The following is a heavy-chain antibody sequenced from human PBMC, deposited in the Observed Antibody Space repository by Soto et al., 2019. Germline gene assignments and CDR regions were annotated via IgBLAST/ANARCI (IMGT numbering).Heavy chain of an antibody. CDR3: ARDRVVVVPAAIRGYWFDP. J-gene: IGHJ5*02. CDR2: IYTSGST. D-gene: IGHD2-2*01. Sequence: QVQLQESGPGLVKPSETLSLTCTVSGGSISSYYWSWIRQPAGKGLEWIGRIYTSGSTNYNPSLMSRVTMSVDTSKNQFSLKLSSVTAADTAVYYCARDRVVVVPAAIRGYWFDPWGQGTLVTVSS. V-gene: IGHV4-4*07. CDR1: GGSISSYY.